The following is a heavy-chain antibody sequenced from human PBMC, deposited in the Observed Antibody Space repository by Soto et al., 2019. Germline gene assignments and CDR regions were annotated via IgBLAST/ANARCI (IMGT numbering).Heavy chain of an antibody. Sequence: EVQLVESGGGLIQPGGSLRLSCAASGFTVSSNYMSWVRQAPGKGLEWVSVIYSGGSTYYADSVKGRFTISRDNSKNTRYLQINSRGAEDTAVYYCARNYASTAGGAFDIWGQGTMVTVSS. J-gene: IGHJ3*02. CDR3: ARNYASTAGGAFDI. V-gene: IGHV3-53*01. D-gene: IGHD3-22*01. CDR2: IYSGGST. CDR1: GFTVSSNY.